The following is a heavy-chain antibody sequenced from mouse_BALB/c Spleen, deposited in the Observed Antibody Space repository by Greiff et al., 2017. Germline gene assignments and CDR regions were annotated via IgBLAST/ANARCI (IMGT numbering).Heavy chain of an antibody. Sequence: EVQLVESGGGLVQPGGSMKLSCVASGFTFSNYWMNWVRQSPEKGLEWVAEIRLKSNNYATHYAESVKGRFTISRDDSKSSVYLQMNNLRAEDTGIYYCTRRDYWGQGTSVTVSS. CDR2: IRLKSNNYAT. CDR1: GFTFSNYW. V-gene: IGHV6-6*02. J-gene: IGHJ4*01. CDR3: TRRDY.